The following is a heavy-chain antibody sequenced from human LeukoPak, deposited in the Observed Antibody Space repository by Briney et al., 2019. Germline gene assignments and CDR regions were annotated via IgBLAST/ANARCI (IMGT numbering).Heavy chain of an antibody. CDR3: ARARYCSGGSCYELYYYYGMDV. CDR2: IIPIFGTA. Sequence: AASVKVSCKASGGTFSSYAISWVRQAPGQGLEWMGGIIPIFGTANYAQKFQGRVTITADESTSTAYMELSSLRSEDTAVYYCARARYCSGGSCYELYYYYGMDVWGQGTTVTVS. V-gene: IGHV1-69*13. CDR1: GGTFSSYA. D-gene: IGHD2-15*01. J-gene: IGHJ6*02.